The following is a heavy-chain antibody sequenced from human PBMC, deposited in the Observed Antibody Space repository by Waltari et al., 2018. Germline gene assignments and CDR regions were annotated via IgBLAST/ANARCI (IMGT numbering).Heavy chain of an antibody. J-gene: IGHJ6*03. CDR2: IYTSGST. CDR1: GGSISSYY. CDR3: AREEVYYDSSGYYPYYMDV. V-gene: IGHV4-4*07. D-gene: IGHD3-22*01. Sequence: QVQLQESGPGLVKPSETLSLTCTVSGGSISSYYWSWIRQPAGKGLEWIGRIYTSGSTNYNPSLKSRVTMSVDTSKNQFSLKLSSVTAADTAVYYCAREEVYYDSSGYYPYYMDVWGKGTTVTISS.